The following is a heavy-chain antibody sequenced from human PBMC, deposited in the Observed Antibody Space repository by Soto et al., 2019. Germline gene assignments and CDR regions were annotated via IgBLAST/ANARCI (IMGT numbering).Heavy chain of an antibody. D-gene: IGHD2-2*01. Sequence: EVQLVESGGGLVKPGGSLRLSCAASGFTFSSYSMNWVRQAPGKGLEWVSSISSSSSYIYYADSVKGRFTISRDNAKNALYLQMNSLRAEDTAVYYCARGGNIVVVPAAMLHHNWFDPWGQGTLVTVSS. J-gene: IGHJ5*02. CDR2: ISSSSSYI. CDR3: ARGGNIVVVPAAMLHHNWFDP. V-gene: IGHV3-21*01. CDR1: GFTFSSYS.